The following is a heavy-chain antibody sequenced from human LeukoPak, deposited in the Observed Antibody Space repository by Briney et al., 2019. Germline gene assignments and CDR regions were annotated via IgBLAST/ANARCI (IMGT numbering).Heavy chain of an antibody. J-gene: IGHJ5*02. V-gene: IGHV4-39*01. CDR1: GGSISSSSYF. CDR2: IYYSGST. CDR3: ASGPKAYYDSSGKYNWFDP. D-gene: IGHD3-22*01. Sequence: SETLSLTCTVSGGSISSSSYFWGWIRQPPGKGLEWIGSIYYSGSTYYNPSLKSRVTISVDTSKNQFSLKLSSLIAADTAVYYCASGPKAYYDSSGKYNWFDPWGQGTLVTVSS.